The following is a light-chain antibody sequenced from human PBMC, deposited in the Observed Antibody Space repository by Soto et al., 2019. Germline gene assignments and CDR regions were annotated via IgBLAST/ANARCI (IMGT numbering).Light chain of an antibody. CDR3: QQSYSTPT. CDR1: QSVRSY. V-gene: IGKV1-39*01. J-gene: IGKJ1*01. Sequence: DIQMTQSPSSVSASVGDRVTIACRAGQSVRSYLNWYQQKPGKAPNLLIYAASSLQSGVPSRFSGSGSGTDFTLTISSLQPEDFATYYCQQSYSTPTFGQGTKVEIK. CDR2: AAS.